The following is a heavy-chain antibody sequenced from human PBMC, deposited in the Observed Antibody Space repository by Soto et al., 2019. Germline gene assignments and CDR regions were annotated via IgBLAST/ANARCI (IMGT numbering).Heavy chain of an antibody. V-gene: IGHV3-23*01. CDR3: AKGSVVRYFDWSSSYMDV. Sequence: LRLSCAASGFTFSSYAMSWVRQAPGKGLEWVSAISGSGGSTYYADSVKGRFTISRDNSENTLYLQMNSLRAEDTAVYYCAKGSVVRYFDWSSSYMDVWGKGTTVTVSS. J-gene: IGHJ6*03. CDR2: ISGSGGST. CDR1: GFTFSSYA. D-gene: IGHD3-9*01.